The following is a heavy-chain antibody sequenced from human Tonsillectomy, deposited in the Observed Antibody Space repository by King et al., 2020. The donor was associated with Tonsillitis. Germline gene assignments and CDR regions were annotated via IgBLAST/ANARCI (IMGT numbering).Heavy chain of an antibody. CDR2: ISISGSTI. J-gene: IGHJ4*02. Sequence: QLVESGGGLVQPGGSLRLSCAASGFTFSSYEMNLGRQAPGKGLEWVSYISISGSTIYYADSVKGRFTIYRDNAKNSLYLQMNSLRAEDTAVYYCARDPEGYSYGYGYDYWGQGTLVTVSS. CDR1: GFTFSSYE. CDR3: ARDPEGYSYGYGYDY. V-gene: IGHV3-48*03. D-gene: IGHD5-18*01.